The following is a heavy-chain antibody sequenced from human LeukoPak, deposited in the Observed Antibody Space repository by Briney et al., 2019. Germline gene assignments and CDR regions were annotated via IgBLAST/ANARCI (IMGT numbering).Heavy chain of an antibody. Sequence: GGSLRLSCAAFGFTFSSYSMNWVRQAPGKGLEWVSSISSSSSYIYYAASVKGRFTISRDNAKNSLYLQMNSLRAEDTAVYYCARDALPYYYDSSGYSLRLDPWGQGTLVTVSS. CDR1: GFTFSSYS. D-gene: IGHD3-22*01. V-gene: IGHV3-21*01. J-gene: IGHJ5*02. CDR3: ARDALPYYYDSSGYSLRLDP. CDR2: ISSSSSYI.